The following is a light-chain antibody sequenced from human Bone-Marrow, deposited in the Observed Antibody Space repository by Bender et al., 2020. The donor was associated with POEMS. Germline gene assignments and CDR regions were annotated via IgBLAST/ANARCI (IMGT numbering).Light chain of an antibody. CDR1: SNDIGGYNF. CDR3: TSYTTATTYVV. J-gene: IGLJ2*01. Sequence: QSALTQPPSASGSPGQSVTISCTGTSNDIGGYNFVSWYQQHPGKAPKLIIFEVNNRPSGVPDRFSGSKSANTASLTISGLQAEDEADYYCTSYTTATTYVVFGGGTKLTVL. CDR2: EVN. V-gene: IGLV2-8*01.